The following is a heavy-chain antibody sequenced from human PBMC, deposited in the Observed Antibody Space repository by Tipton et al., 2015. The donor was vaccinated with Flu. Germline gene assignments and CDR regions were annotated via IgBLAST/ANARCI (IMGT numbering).Heavy chain of an antibody. J-gene: IGHJ6*02. CDR3: ARDKGVVDIVATIEALYYYYYGMDV. CDR1: GYTFTSYG. Sequence: QVQLVQSGAEVKKPGASVKVSCKASGYTFTSYGISWVRQAPGQGLEWMGWISAYNGNTNYAQKLQGRVTMTTDTSTSTAYMELRSLRSDDAAVYYCARDKGVVDIVATIEALYYYYYGMDVWGQGTTVTVSS. V-gene: IGHV1-18*01. CDR2: ISAYNGNT. D-gene: IGHD5-12*01.